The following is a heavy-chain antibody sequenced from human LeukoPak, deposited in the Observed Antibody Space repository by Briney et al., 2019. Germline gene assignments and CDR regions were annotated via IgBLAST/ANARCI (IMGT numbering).Heavy chain of an antibody. CDR3: ARDKENYSWFDP. J-gene: IGHJ5*02. CDR2: IIPIFGTT. CDR1: GYTFTSYT. Sequence: ASVKVSCKASGYTFTSYTISWVRQAPGQGLEWMGGIIPIFGTTHYAQKFQGGVTITADDSTSTAYMELSSLRSEDTAVYYCARDKENYSWFDPWGQGTLVTVSS. V-gene: IGHV1-69*13.